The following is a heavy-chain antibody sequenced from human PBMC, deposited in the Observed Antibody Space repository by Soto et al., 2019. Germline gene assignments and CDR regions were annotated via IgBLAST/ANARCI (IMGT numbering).Heavy chain of an antibody. CDR3: AHTYPSNYDFWSRYHDAFDI. V-gene: IGHV2-5*01. CDR2: IYWNDDK. CDR1: GFSLSTSGVG. Sequence: QITLKESGPTLVKPTQTLTLTCTFSGFSLSTSGVGVGWIRQPPGKALEWLALIYWNDDKRYSPSLKSRLTITKDTSKNQVVLTMTNMDPVDTATYYCAHTYPSNYDFWSRYHDAFDIWGQGTMVTVSS. J-gene: IGHJ3*02. D-gene: IGHD3-3*01.